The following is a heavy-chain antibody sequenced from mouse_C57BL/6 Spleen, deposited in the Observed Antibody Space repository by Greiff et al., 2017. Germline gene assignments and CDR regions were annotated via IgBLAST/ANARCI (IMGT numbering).Heavy chain of an antibody. Sequence: QVQLQQPGAELVRPGSSVKLSCKASGYTFTSYWMHWVKQRPIQGLEWIGNIDPSDSETHYNQKFKDKATLTVDKSSSTAYMQLSSLTSEDSAVYYCARVDDYGPLFDYWGQGTTLTVSS. V-gene: IGHV1-52*01. J-gene: IGHJ2*01. D-gene: IGHD2-4*01. CDR2: IDPSDSET. CDR1: GYTFTSYW. CDR3: ARVDDYGPLFDY.